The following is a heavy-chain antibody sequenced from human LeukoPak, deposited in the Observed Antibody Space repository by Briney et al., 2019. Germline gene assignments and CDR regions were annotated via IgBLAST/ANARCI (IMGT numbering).Heavy chain of an antibody. CDR2: ISYSGST. CDR3: ARSILYSSTNWFDP. J-gene: IGHJ5*02. CDR1: GGSISSYY. Sequence: PSETLSLTCTVSGGSISSYYWSWIRQPPGKGLEWIGYISYSGSTSYNPSLKSRVTISVDTSKNQFSLRLSSVTAADTAVYYCARSILYSSTNWFDPWGQGTLVTVSS. V-gene: IGHV4-59*01. D-gene: IGHD6-13*01.